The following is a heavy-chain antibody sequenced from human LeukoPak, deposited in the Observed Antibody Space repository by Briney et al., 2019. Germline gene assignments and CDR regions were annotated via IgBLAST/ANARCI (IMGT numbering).Heavy chain of an antibody. CDR3: ARDSGGNDY. D-gene: IGHD3-16*01. Sequence: GGSLRLSCATSGFTFSRYLMTWVRQAPGKGLECVATIKEDGSEGYYVDSVKGRFSISRDNAKNSVFLQMNNLRVEDTAMYYCARDSGGNDYWGQGLLVTVSS. J-gene: IGHJ4*02. CDR1: GFTFSRYL. CDR2: IKEDGSEG. V-gene: IGHV3-7*01.